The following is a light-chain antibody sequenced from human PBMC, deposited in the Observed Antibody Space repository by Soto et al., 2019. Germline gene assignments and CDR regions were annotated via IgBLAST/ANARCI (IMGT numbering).Light chain of an antibody. Sequence: QSVLTQPASVSGSPGQSITISCTGPSSDVDGNNYVSWYQHHPGKAPKLMIYKVSNRPSGVSDRFSGSKSGNTASLTISGLQAEEGADYYCSSYISSNTPYFLGSGTKLTVL. CDR2: KVS. V-gene: IGLV2-14*01. CDR3: SSYISSNTPYF. CDR1: SSDVDGNNY. J-gene: IGLJ1*01.